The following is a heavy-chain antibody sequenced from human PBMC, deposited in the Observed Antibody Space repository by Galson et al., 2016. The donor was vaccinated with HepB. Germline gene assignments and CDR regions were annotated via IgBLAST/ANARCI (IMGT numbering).Heavy chain of an antibody. CDR3: GRKFYYGLGSYHKDYYYGMDV. J-gene: IGHJ6*02. Sequence: SVKVSCKASGYIFTSYGVSWVRQAPGKGLEWLGWITTYNGNTNYAQKLRGRVTMTTDTSTSTAFLELRSLRSDDTAVYYCGRKFYYGLGSYHKDYYYGMDVLGQGTTVTVSS. CDR2: ITTYNGNT. V-gene: IGHV1-18*01. D-gene: IGHD3-10*01. CDR1: GYIFTSYG.